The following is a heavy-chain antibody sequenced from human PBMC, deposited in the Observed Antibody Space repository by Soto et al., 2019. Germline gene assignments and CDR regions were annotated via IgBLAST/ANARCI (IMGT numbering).Heavy chain of an antibody. CDR1: GFTFSDYY. D-gene: IGHD3-10*01. J-gene: IGHJ4*02. Sequence: PGGSLRLSCAASGFTFSDYYMSWIRQAPGKGLEWVSYISSSSSYTNYADSVKGRFTISRDNAKNSLYLQMNSLRAEDTAVYYSAREDHYYGSGSYLVSDFDYWGQGTLVTVSS. CDR3: AREDHYYGSGSYLVSDFDY. CDR2: ISSSSSYT. V-gene: IGHV3-11*05.